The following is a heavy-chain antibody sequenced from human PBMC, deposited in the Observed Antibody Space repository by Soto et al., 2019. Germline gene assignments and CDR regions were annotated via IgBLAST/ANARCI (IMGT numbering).Heavy chain of an antibody. CDR1: GGTFSTYT. D-gene: IGHD2-21*02. CDR2: IIPIIGII. J-gene: IGHJ4*02. CDR3: ARGGHIAVVTASFDY. V-gene: IGHV1-69*02. Sequence: QVQLVQSGAEVKKPGSSVKVSCKASGGTFSTYTITWVRQAPGQGLEWMGRIIPIIGIINYAQKFQGRVTISADKFTGTAYMELTGLRSDDTAVYYCARGGHIAVVTASFDYWGQGTLVTVSS.